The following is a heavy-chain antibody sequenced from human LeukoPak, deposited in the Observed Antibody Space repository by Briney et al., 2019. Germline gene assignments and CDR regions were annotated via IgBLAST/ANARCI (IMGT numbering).Heavy chain of an antibody. CDR1: GVSFSDYY. D-gene: IGHD6-6*01. CDR2: INHSGIT. V-gene: IGHV4-34*01. J-gene: IGHJ6*03. Sequence: SETLSLTCAVYGVSFSDYYWSWIRQPPGKGLEWIGEINHSGITNYNPSLKSRVTISVDTSKNQFSLKLSSVTAADTAVYYCARASDYYYYMDVWGKGTTVTISS. CDR3: ARASDYYYYMDV.